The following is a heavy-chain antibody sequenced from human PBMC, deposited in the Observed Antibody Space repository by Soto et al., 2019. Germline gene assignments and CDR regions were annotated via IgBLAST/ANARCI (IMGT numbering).Heavy chain of an antibody. J-gene: IGHJ6*02. D-gene: IGHD6-13*01. CDR3: AAPGIAASFYYYYGMDV. Sequence: GASVKVSCKASGFTFTSSAVQWVRQARGQRLEWIGWIVVGSGNTNYAQKFQERVTITRDMSTSTAYMELSSLRSEDTAVYYCAAPGIAASFYYYYGMDVWGQGTTVTVS. CDR1: GFTFTSSA. V-gene: IGHV1-58*01. CDR2: IVVGSGNT.